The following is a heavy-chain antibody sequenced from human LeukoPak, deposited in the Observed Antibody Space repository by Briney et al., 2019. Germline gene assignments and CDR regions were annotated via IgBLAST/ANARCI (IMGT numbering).Heavy chain of an antibody. D-gene: IGHD2-2*01. CDR1: GYTFTSYG. CDR3: ARGVFDIVVVPAASPFDY. CDR2: ISAYNGNT. J-gene: IGHJ4*02. V-gene: IGHV1-18*01. Sequence: ASVKVSCKAPGYTFTSYGISWVRQAPGQGLEWMGWISAYNGNTNYAQKLQGRVTMTTDTSTSTAYMELRSLRSDDTAVYYCARGVFDIVVVPAASPFDYWGQGTLVTVSS.